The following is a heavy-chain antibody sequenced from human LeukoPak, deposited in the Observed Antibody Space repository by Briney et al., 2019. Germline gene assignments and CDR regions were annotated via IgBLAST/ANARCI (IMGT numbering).Heavy chain of an antibody. CDR2: ISYDGSNK. J-gene: IGHJ4*02. CDR1: GFTFSSYG. CDR3: AKSTYYYGPGD. D-gene: IGHD3-10*01. Sequence: GGSLRLSCAASGFTFSSYGMHWVRQAPGKGLEGVAVISYDGSNKYYADSVKGRFTISRGNSKNTLYLQMNSLRAEDTAVYYCAKSTYYYGPGDWGQGTLVTVSS. V-gene: IGHV3-30*18.